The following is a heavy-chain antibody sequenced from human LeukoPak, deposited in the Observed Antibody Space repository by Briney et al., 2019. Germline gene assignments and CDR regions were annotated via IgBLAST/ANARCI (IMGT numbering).Heavy chain of an antibody. Sequence: GASVKVSCKASGYTFTSYGISWVRQAPGQGLEWMGWISAYNGNTNYAQKLQGRVTMTTDTSTSTAYMELRSLRSDDTAVYYCARLGYYYGSGSSYYFDYWGQGTLVTVSS. CDR1: GYTFTSYG. D-gene: IGHD3-10*01. J-gene: IGHJ4*02. CDR3: ARLGYYYGSGSSYYFDY. CDR2: ISAYNGNT. V-gene: IGHV1-18*01.